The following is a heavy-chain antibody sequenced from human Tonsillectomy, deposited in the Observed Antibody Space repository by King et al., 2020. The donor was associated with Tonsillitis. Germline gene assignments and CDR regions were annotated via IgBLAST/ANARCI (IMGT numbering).Heavy chain of an antibody. D-gene: IGHD6-19*01. CDR2: ISGSGGST. J-gene: IGHJ4*02. CDR1: GFTFSRYA. V-gene: IGHV3-23*04. Sequence: DVQLVESGGGLVQPGGSLRLSCAASGFTFSRYAMSWVRQAPGKGLEWVSAISGSGGSTYYTDSVKGRFTISRDNSKNTLYLQMNSLRAEETAVYYCANTPSGWHLYYVDYWGQGTLVTVSS. CDR3: ANTPSGWHLYYVDY.